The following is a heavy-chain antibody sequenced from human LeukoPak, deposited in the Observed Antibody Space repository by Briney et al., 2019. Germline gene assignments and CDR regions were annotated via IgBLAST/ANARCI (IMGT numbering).Heavy chain of an antibody. CDR3: ARGSGSRGYYFDY. CDR1: GGTFSSYA. D-gene: IGHD1-26*01. CDR2: IVPILGIA. V-gene: IGHV1-69*04. J-gene: IGHJ4*02. Sequence: SVKVSCKASGGTFSSYAISWVRQAPGQGLEWMGRIVPILGIANYAQKFQGRVTITADKSTSTAYMELSSLRSEDTAVYYCARGSGSRGYYFDYWGQGTLVTVSS.